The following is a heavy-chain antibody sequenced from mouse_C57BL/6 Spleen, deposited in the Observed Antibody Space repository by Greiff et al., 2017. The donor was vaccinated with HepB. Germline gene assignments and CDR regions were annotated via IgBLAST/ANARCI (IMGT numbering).Heavy chain of an antibody. J-gene: IGHJ3*01. V-gene: IGHV1-82*01. CDR3: ARYPYGYDVAY. D-gene: IGHD2-2*01. CDR1: GYAFSSSW. Sequence: VVEPGASVKISCKASGYAFSSSWMNWVKQRPGKGLEWIGRIYPGDGDTNYNGKFKGKATLTADKSSSTAYMQLSSLTSEDSAVYFCARYPYGYDVAYWGQGTLVTVSA. CDR2: IYPGDGDT.